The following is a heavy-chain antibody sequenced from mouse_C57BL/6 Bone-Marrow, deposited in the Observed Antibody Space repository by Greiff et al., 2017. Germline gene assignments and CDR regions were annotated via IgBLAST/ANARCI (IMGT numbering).Heavy chain of an antibody. Sequence: EVKLMESGAELVRPGASVKLSCTASGFNIKDDYMHWVKQRPEQGLEWIGWLDPENGDTEYASKFQGKATITADTSSNTAYLQLSSLTSEDTAVYYCTTGYDWFAYWGQGTLVTVSA. CDR3: TTGYDWFAY. D-gene: IGHD2-3*01. CDR2: LDPENGDT. V-gene: IGHV14-4*01. J-gene: IGHJ3*01. CDR1: GFNIKDDY.